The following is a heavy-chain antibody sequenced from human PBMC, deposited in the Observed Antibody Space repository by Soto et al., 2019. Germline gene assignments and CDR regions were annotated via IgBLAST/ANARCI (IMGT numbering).Heavy chain of an antibody. J-gene: IGHJ3*02. CDR3: PRATRYYFDTSVSPTGPLFVFNI. V-gene: IGHV4-30-2*01. CDR1: GGSISSDGSS. CDR2: IYDSGSS. Sequence: SETLSLTCAVSGGSISSDGSSWSWIRQPPGKGLEWIGYIYDSGSSYYNPSLKSRVTISVDTSKNQFSLKLSSVTAADTAVYYWPRATRYYFDTSVSPTGPLFVFNIGGKGKMFTVPS. D-gene: IGHD3-22*01.